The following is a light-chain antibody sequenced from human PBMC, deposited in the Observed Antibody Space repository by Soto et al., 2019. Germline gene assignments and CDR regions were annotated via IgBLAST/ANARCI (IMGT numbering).Light chain of an antibody. CDR1: QSVSSY. CDR3: QQRSNWPLS. V-gene: IGKV3-11*01. J-gene: IGKJ3*01. Sequence: IVLTQSPATLSFSPGERATLSCRASQSVSSYLAWYQQKPGQAPRLLIYDASNRATGIPARFSGSGSGTDFTLTISSLEPEDFEVYYCQQRSNWPLSLGPGTKVHI. CDR2: DAS.